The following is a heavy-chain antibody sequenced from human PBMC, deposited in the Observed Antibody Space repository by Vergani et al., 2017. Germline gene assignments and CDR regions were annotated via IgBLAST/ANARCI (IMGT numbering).Heavy chain of an antibody. D-gene: IGHD4-17*01. CDR3: ARDYGDYLPDY. CDR2: ISSSSSYI. CDR1: GFTFSSYS. V-gene: IGHV3-21*01. Sequence: EVQLVESGGGLVKPGGSLRLSCAASGFTFSSYSMNWVRQAPGKGLEWVSSISSSSSYIYYAVSVKGRFTISRDNAKNSLYLQMNSLRAEDTAVYYCARDYGDYLPDYWGQGTLVTVSS. J-gene: IGHJ4*02.